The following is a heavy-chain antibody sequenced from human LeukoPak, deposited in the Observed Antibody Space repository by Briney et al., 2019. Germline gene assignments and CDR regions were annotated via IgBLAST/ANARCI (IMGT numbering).Heavy chain of an antibody. CDR2: IYYSGST. CDR3: ARMAYGMDA. CDR1: GGSISSYY. D-gene: IGHD5-24*01. J-gene: IGHJ6*02. Sequence: SETLSLTCTVSGGSISSYYWSWIRQPPGKGLEWIGYIYYSGSTNYNPSLRGRVTISVDTSKNQFSLKLSSVTAADTAVYYCARMAYGMDAWGQGTTVTVSS. V-gene: IGHV4-59*08.